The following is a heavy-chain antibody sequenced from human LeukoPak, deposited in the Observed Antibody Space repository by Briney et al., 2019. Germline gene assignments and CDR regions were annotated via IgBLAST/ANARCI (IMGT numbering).Heavy chain of an antibody. CDR1: GFTFSSYD. CDR3: ARARHYYGSGSYYNEYYFDY. J-gene: IGHJ4*02. V-gene: IGHV3-13*04. D-gene: IGHD3-10*01. Sequence: GGSLRLSCAASGFTFSSYDMHWVRQPTGKGLEWVSAIGTAGDTYYPGSVKGRFTISGENAKNSLYLQMNSLRAGDTAVYYCARARHYYGSGSYYNEYYFDYWGQGTLVTVSS. CDR2: IGTAGDT.